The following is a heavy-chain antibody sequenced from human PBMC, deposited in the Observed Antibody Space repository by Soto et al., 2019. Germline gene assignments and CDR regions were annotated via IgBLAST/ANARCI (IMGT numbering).Heavy chain of an antibody. D-gene: IGHD2-2*01. CDR1: GFTFSSYG. J-gene: IGHJ4*02. CDR3: AKDYRPRVVPAACPGDY. V-gene: IGHV3-30*18. Sequence: PGGSLRLACAASGFTFSSYGMHWVRQAPGKGLEWVAVISYDGSNKYYADSVKGRFTISRDNSKNTLYLQMNSLRAEDTAVYYCAKDYRPRVVPAACPGDYWGQGTLVTVSS. CDR2: ISYDGSNK.